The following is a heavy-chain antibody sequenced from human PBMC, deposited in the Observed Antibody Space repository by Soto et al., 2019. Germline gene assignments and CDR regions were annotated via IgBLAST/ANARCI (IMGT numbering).Heavy chain of an antibody. CDR2: ISAYNGNT. D-gene: IGHD2-2*01. CDR3: ASTLLGCSSTSYYWAY. Sequence: AAVKVSCKASGYTFTSYGISWVRHAPGQGLEWMGWISAYNGNTNYAQKLQGRVTMTTDTSTSTAYMELRSLRSDDTAVYYCASTLLGCSSTSYYWAYWGQGNLVTVSS. CDR1: GYTFTSYG. J-gene: IGHJ4*02. V-gene: IGHV1-18*01.